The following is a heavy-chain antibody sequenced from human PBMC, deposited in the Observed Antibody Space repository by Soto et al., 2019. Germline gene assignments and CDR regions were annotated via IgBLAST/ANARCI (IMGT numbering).Heavy chain of an antibody. J-gene: IGHJ4*02. CDR1: GFTFSSYG. V-gene: IGHV3-30*18. D-gene: IGHD3-9*01. Sequence: GGSLRLSCAASGFTFSSYGMHWVRQAPGKGLEWVAVISYDGSNKYYADSVKGRFTISRDNSKNTLYLQMNSLRAEDTAVYYCAKLPVLRYFDWLLSPFDYWGQGTLVTVSS. CDR2: ISYDGSNK. CDR3: AKLPVLRYFDWLLSPFDY.